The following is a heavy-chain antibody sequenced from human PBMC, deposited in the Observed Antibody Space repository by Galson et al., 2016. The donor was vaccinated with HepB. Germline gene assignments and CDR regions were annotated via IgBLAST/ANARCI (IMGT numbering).Heavy chain of an antibody. CDR1: GFTFNTYS. V-gene: IGHV3-21*01. CDR2: ISPSSDYI. J-gene: IGHJ4*02. Sequence: SLRLSCAASGFTFNTYSMNWVRQAPGKGLGWVSSISPSSDYIYHADSVKGRFTISRDNVKKSLYLQMSSLRGDDTAIYYCVRNLFTDGTYYSVDYRGQGTPVTVSA. CDR3: VRNLFTDGTYYSVDY. D-gene: IGHD2/OR15-2a*01.